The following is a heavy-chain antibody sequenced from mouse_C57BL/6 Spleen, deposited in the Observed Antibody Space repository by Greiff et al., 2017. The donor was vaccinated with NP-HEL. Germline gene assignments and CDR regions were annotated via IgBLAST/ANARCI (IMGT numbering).Heavy chain of an antibody. V-gene: IGHV1-72*01. CDR1: GYTFTSYW. D-gene: IGHD1-1*01. Sequence: QVQLQQPGAELVKPGASVKLSCKASGYTFTSYWMHWVKQRPGRGFEWIGRIDPNSGGTKYNEKFKSKATLTVDKPSSTAYMQLSSLTSEDSAVYYCARDGSSPYWYFDVWGTGTTVTVSS. CDR3: ARDGSSPYWYFDV. CDR2: IDPNSGGT. J-gene: IGHJ1*03.